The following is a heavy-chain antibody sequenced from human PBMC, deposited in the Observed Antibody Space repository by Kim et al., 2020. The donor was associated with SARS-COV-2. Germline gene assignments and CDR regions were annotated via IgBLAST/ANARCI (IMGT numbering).Heavy chain of an antibody. CDR3: SRSIFSDFVVVVTD. CDR2: MRNKAYGGTT. D-gene: IGHD2-15*01. CDR1: GFTFGDHV. J-gene: IGHJ4*02. V-gene: IGHV3-49*03. Sequence: GGSLRLSCTASGFTFGDHVMSWFRQAPGKGLEWVAFMRNKAYGGTTEYAASVKDRFIISRDDSRSIAYLQMNSLKIEDTAVYYCSRSIFSDFVVVVTDWGQGTLVTVSS.